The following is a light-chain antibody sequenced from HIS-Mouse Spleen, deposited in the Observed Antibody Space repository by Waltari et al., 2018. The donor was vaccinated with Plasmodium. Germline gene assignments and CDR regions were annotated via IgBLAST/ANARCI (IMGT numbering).Light chain of an antibody. CDR2: GAS. Sequence: EIVMTQSPATLSVSPGERATLSCRASQSVSSNLAWYQQKPGQAPRRLIYGASTRATGIPARFRCSGSGIEFTLTISSLQSEEFAVYYCQQYNNWSFTFGPGTKVDIK. J-gene: IGKJ3*01. CDR1: QSVSSN. V-gene: IGKV3-15*01. CDR3: QQYNNWSFT.